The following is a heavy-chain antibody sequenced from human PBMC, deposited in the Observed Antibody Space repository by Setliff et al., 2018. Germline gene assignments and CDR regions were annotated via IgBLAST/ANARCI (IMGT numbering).Heavy chain of an antibody. V-gene: IGHV1-69*10. Sequence: SVKVSCKASGGTFSSYAISWVRQAPGQGLEWMGGIIPILGIANYAQKLQGRVTMTTDTSTSTAYMELRSLRSDDTAVYYCARHTGTAWVDWFDPWGQGTLVTVSS. CDR3: ARHTGTAWVDWFDP. J-gene: IGHJ5*02. D-gene: IGHD1-1*01. CDR2: IIPILGIA. CDR1: GGTFSSYA.